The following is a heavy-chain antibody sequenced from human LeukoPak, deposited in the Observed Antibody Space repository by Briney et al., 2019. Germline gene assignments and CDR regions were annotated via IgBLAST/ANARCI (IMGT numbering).Heavy chain of an antibody. CDR2: IWYDGSNK. V-gene: IGHV3-33*01. Sequence: PGGSLRLSCAASGFTFSSYGMHWVRQAPGKGLEWVAVIWYDGSNKYYADSVKGRFTISRDNSKNTLYLQMNSLRAEDTAVYYCAREGYSGYDYAFDYWGQGTLVTVSS. J-gene: IGHJ4*02. CDR1: GFTFSSYG. CDR3: AREGYSGYDYAFDY. D-gene: IGHD5-12*01.